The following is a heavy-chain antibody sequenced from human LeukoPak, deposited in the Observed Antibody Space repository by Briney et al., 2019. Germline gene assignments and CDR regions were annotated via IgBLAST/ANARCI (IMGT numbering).Heavy chain of an antibody. J-gene: IGHJ5*02. Sequence: ASVKVSCKASGGTFSSYAISWVRQAPGQGLEWMGRIIPILGIANYAQKFQGRVTITADKSTSTAHMELSSLRSEDTAVYYCAREGKSSSWYWFDPWGQGTLVTVSS. CDR1: GGTFSSYA. V-gene: IGHV1-69*04. CDR3: AREGKSSSWYWFDP. CDR2: IIPILGIA. D-gene: IGHD6-13*01.